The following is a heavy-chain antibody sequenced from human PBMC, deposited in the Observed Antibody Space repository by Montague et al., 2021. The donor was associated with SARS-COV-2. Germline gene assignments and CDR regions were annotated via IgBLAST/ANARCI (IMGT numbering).Heavy chain of an antibody. J-gene: IGHJ6*02. Sequence: SETLSLTCTVSGGSISSSNYYWGWIRQPPGKGLEWIGNMYYSGSTYYNPSLKSRVTISIDTSKNQFSLKLSSVTDADTAVYYCARDDIVLQGVTKCMDVWGQGTTVTVSS. CDR3: ARDDIVLQGVTKCMDV. V-gene: IGHV4-39*07. D-gene: IGHD3-10*01. CDR1: GGSISSSNYY. CDR2: MYYSGST.